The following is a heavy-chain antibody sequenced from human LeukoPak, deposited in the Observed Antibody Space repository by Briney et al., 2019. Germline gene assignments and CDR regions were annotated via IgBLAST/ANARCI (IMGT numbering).Heavy chain of an antibody. J-gene: IGHJ4*02. V-gene: IGHV1-2*02. CDR1: GYTFTGYY. CDR3: ARGRAAAGQRSDY. Sequence: ASVKVSCKASGYTFTGYYMHWVRQAPGQGLEWMGWINPNSGGTNYAQKFQGRVTMTRDTSISTACMELSRLRSDDTAVYYCARGRAAAGQRSDYWGQGTLVTVSS. D-gene: IGHD6-13*01. CDR2: INPNSGGT.